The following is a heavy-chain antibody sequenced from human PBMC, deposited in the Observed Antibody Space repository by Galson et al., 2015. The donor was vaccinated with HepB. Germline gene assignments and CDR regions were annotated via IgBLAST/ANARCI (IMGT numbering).Heavy chain of an antibody. Sequence: SLRLSCAASGFTFSAYDMHWVRQAPGKGPEWVAVITYDGNTEVYIDSVKGRFTISRDNSKNTVSLQMNSLRAEDTAMYYCAKGRERGLHYFDYWGQGALVTVSS. CDR2: ITYDGNTE. V-gene: IGHV3-30*18. CDR1: GFTFSAYD. D-gene: IGHD1-1*01. J-gene: IGHJ4*02. CDR3: AKGRERGLHYFDY.